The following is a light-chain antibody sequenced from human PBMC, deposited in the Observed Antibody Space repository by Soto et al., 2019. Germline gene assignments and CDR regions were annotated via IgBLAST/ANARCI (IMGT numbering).Light chain of an antibody. Sequence: EIVLTQSPATLSLSPGERATLSCRASQSVTNSYLAWFQQKPGQAPRLLIFGELSRATGIPDRFSGSGSGTDLTLTISRLEPEDFAVYYCQQYATSPWTFGQGTKVDI. V-gene: IGKV3-20*01. CDR3: QQYATSPWT. CDR2: GEL. J-gene: IGKJ1*01. CDR1: QSVTNSY.